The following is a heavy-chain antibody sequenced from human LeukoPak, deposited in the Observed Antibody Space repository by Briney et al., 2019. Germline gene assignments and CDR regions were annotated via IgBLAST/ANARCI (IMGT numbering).Heavy chain of an antibody. CDR3: ARISSHFDWSLPDY. V-gene: IGHV3-23*01. Sequence: PGGSLRLSCAASGFTFSSSAMSWVRQAPGKGLEWVSNISGGDGTTYYADSVKGRFTISRDNSKNTLYLQMNSLRAEDTAVYYCARISSHFDWSLPDYWGQGTLVTVSS. J-gene: IGHJ4*02. D-gene: IGHD3-9*01. CDR2: ISGGDGTT. CDR1: GFTFSSSA.